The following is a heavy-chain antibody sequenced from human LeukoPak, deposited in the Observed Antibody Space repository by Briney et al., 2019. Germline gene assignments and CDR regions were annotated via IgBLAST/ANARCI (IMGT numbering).Heavy chain of an antibody. Sequence: GGSLRLSCEASGFTFSDYALHWVRQAPGKGLEWVAAIGYDGSGKNYAHSVKGRFTISRDNSKTTLTLYMESLGPEDTAVYFCARDLTWIGAVITETYCFDYWGQGTLVTVSA. V-gene: IGHV3-30*03. CDR2: IGYDGSGK. D-gene: IGHD6-25*01. CDR3: ARDLTWIGAVITETYCFDY. J-gene: IGHJ4*02. CDR1: GFTFSDYA.